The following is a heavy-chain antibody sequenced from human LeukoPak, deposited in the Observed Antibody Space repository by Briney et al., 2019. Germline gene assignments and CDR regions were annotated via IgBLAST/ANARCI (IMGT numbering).Heavy chain of an antibody. CDR2: ISSSSSAR. J-gene: IGHJ4*02. CDR3: ATDGLTGTTDGTLES. Sequence: GGSMRLSCVASGFTFSSYSMNWVRRAPGKGLEWVSYISSSSSARHYADSVKGRFTVSRDNAKNSLYLQMNSLRAEDTAVYYCATDGLTGTTDGTLESWGQGTLVTVSS. V-gene: IGHV3-48*04. CDR1: GFTFSSYS. D-gene: IGHD1-20*01.